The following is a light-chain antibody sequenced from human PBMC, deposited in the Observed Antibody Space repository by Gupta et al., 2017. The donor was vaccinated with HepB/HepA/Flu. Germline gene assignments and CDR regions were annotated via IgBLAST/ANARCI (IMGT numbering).Light chain of an antibody. CDR2: KAS. V-gene: IGKV1-5*03. Sequence: DIQMPQSPSTLSASVGDRVTITCRASQSISTWLTWYQQKAGKAPKLLIYKASSLESGVPSRFSGSGSGTEFTLTISSLQPDDFATYYCQQYNSQGTFGQGTKVEIK. CDR1: QSISTW. CDR3: QQYNSQGT. J-gene: IGKJ1*01.